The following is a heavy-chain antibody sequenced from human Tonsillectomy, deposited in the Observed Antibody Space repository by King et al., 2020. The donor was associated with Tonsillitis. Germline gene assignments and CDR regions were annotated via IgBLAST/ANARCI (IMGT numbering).Heavy chain of an antibody. Sequence: VQLVESGGGLVQPGGSLRLSCAASGFTFSSYAMSWVRQAPGKGLEWVSAISGSGGSTYYADSVKGRFTISRYNSKNTLYLQMNSLRAEDTAVYYCAKDPRSGSHRVSVVDYWGQGTLVTVSS. D-gene: IGHD3-3*01. CDR2: ISGSGGST. CDR1: GFTFSSYA. V-gene: IGHV3-23*04. CDR3: AKDPRSGSHRVSVVDY. J-gene: IGHJ4*02.